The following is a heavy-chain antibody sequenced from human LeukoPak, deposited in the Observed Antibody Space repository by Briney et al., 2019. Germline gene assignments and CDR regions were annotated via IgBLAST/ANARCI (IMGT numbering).Heavy chain of an antibody. Sequence: GGSLRLSCAASGFTFSDYYMSWIRQAPGKGLEWVSYISSSGSTIYYADSVKGRFTISRDNAKNSLYLQMNSLRAEDTAVYYCSRYGANYKYYYYGMDVWGQGTTVTVSS. J-gene: IGHJ6*02. CDR1: GFTFSDYY. D-gene: IGHD4/OR15-4a*01. CDR2: ISSSGSTI. CDR3: SRYGANYKYYYYGMDV. V-gene: IGHV3-11*04.